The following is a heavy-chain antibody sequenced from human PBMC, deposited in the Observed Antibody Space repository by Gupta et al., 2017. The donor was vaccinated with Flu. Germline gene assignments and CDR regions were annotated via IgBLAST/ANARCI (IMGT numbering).Heavy chain of an antibody. D-gene: IGHD6-19*01. V-gene: IGHV4-34*01. Sequence: IRQPPGKGLEWIGEINHSGSTNYIPSLKTRITISVDSSKNHFYLNLRSVTAADTAMYFCARGRIAVAATGKGSYDYYGMDVWGQGTTVSVSS. CDR2: INHSGST. CDR3: ARGRIAVAATGKGSYDYYGMDV. J-gene: IGHJ6*02.